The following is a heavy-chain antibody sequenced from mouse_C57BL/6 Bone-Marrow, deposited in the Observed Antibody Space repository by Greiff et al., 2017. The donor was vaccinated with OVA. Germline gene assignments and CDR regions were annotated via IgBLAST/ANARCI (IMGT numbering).Heavy chain of an antibody. CDR1: GFTFSSYA. CDR2: ISDGGSYT. V-gene: IGHV5-4*01. J-gene: IGHJ2*01. D-gene: IGHD1-1*01. Sequence: EVQRVQSGGGLVKPGGSLKLSCAASGFTFSSYAMSWVRQTPEQRLEWVATISDGGSYTYYPDNVKGRFTISRDNDKNNLYLQMSQLKSEDTAMYYCARDIYYYGRGVDYWGQGNTLTVSS. CDR3: ARDIYYYGRGVDY.